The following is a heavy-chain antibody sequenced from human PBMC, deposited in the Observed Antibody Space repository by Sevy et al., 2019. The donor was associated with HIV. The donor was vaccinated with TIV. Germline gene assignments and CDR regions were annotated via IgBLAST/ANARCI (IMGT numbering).Heavy chain of an antibody. CDR2: IYWDDDK. D-gene: IGHD1-1*01. J-gene: IGHJ5*02. Sequence: SGPTLVNPTQTLTLTCTFSGFSLNTSAVAVGWIRQPPGKALEWLALIYWDDDKRYSPSLKSRLAVTKDTSKNQVVLTMTNMDLVDTATYYCVHTRTTWTLNWFDPWGQGILVTVSS. CDR3: VHTRTTWTLNWFDP. CDR1: GFSLNTSAVA. V-gene: IGHV2-5*02.